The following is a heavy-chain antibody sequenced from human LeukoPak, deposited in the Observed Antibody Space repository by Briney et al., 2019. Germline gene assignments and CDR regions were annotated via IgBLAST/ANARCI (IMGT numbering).Heavy chain of an antibody. Sequence: TGGSLRLSCAASGFTFSTSAMNWVRQAPGRGLEWVSSISPTGGAIFYADSLRGRFTISRDNAKNSLYLQMNSLRAEDTALYFCASGIRERGFDYWGQGTLVTVSS. CDR1: GFTFSTSA. J-gene: IGHJ4*02. V-gene: IGHV3-21*01. CDR2: ISPTGGAI. CDR3: ASGIRERGFDY. D-gene: IGHD1-1*01.